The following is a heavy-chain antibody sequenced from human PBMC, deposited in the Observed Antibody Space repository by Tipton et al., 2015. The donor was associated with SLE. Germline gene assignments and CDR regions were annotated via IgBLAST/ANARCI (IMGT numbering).Heavy chain of an antibody. CDR3: ARGYCIGDVCYGRGFFDY. Sequence: TLSLTCTVSGGSISSGSYYWSWIRQPAGKGLEWIGRIYTSESTNYNPSLKSRVTISVDTSKNHFSLELTSVTAADTAVYYCARGYCIGDVCYGRGFFDYWGRGTQVTVSS. V-gene: IGHV4-61*02. J-gene: IGHJ4*02. CDR1: GGSISSGSYY. CDR2: IYTSEST. D-gene: IGHD2-8*02.